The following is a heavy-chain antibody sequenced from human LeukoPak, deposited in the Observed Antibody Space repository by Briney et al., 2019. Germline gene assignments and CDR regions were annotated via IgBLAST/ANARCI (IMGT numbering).Heavy chain of an antibody. V-gene: IGHV3-7*01. J-gene: IGHJ4*02. D-gene: IGHD2/OR15-2a*01. CDR3: ARGENTSAGVDY. Sequence: PGGSLRLSYAASGFPFRNDCMNWVRQAPGKGLEWVANIKEDGSQKYYVDSVKGRFTSSRDNAKNSVYLQMSSLRDEDTAVYYCARGENTSAGVDYWGQGTLVVVSS. CDR2: IKEDGSQK. CDR1: GFPFRNDC.